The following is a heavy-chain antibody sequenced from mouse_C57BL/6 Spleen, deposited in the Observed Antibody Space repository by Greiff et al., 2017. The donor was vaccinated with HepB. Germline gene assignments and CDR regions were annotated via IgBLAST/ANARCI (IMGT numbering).Heavy chain of an antibody. Sequence: DVKLQESGPGLVKPSQSLSLTCTVTGYSITSGYGWNWIRQFPGNKLEWMGYISYSGSTNYNPSLNSRISITRDTSKNQFFLQLNSVTTEDTATYYSARTARIKYWGQGTTLTVSS. V-gene: IGHV3-2*02. CDR3: ARTARIKY. CDR1: GYSITSGYG. CDR2: ISYSGST. D-gene: IGHD1-2*01. J-gene: IGHJ2*01.